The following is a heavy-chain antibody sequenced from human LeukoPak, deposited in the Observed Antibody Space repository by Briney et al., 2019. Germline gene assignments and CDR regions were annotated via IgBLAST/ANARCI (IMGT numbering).Heavy chain of an antibody. CDR2: ISGSGGST. V-gene: IGHV3-23*01. Sequence: GGSLRLSCAASGFTFSSYAMSWVRQAPGKGLEWVSAISGSGGSTYYADSVKGRFTISRDNSKNTLYLQMNSLRAEETAVYYCATRSVPAVNGKRFDPWGQGTLVTVSS. D-gene: IGHD2-2*01. J-gene: IGHJ5*02. CDR3: ATRSVPAVNGKRFDP. CDR1: GFTFSSYA.